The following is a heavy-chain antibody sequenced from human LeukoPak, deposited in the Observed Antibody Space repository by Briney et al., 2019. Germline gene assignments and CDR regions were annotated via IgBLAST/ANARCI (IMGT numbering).Heavy chain of an antibody. Sequence: GGSLRLSCAASGFTVCSNYMSWVRQAPGKGLEWVSVIYSGGSTYYADSVKGRFTISRDNSKNTLYLQMNSLRAEDTAVYYCARDRAAAGTDYYYGMDVWGQGTTVTVSS. CDR3: ARDRAAAGTDYYYGMDV. D-gene: IGHD6-13*01. J-gene: IGHJ6*02. CDR1: GFTVCSNY. V-gene: IGHV3-66*01. CDR2: IYSGGST.